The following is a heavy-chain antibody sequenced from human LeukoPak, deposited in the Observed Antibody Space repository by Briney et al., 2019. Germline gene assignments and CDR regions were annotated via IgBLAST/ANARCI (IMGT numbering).Heavy chain of an antibody. Sequence: ASVKVSCKASGYTFSGYYMHWVRQAPGQVLEWMGWINPHSGGTNYAQKFQGRVTMTRDTSISTAYMELSRLRSDDTAVYYCARDVGGSYYGSGTYSPFDYWGQGTLVTVSS. J-gene: IGHJ4*02. CDR1: GYTFSGYY. V-gene: IGHV1-2*02. CDR3: ARDVGGSYYGSGTYSPFDY. D-gene: IGHD3-10*01. CDR2: INPHSGGT.